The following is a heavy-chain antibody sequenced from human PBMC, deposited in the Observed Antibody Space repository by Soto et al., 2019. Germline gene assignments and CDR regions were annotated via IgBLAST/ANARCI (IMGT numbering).Heavy chain of an antibody. CDR1: GFSFNFYA. D-gene: IGHD5-18*01. CDR2: ISNDGSSE. V-gene: IGHV3-30-3*01. Sequence: QVQLVESGGGVVQPGRSLRISCAATGFSFNFYAMYWVRQAPGKGLGWGAMISNDGSSENYADSVRGRFIISRDNSKKTLFLQMNSLRPEDTATYYCVRDSGANYGTFWYFDLWGRGTLVTVSS. CDR3: VRDSGANYGTFWYFDL. J-gene: IGHJ2*01.